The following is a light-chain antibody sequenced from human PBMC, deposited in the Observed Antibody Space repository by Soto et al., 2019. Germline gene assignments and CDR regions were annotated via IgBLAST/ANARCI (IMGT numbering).Light chain of an antibody. CDR3: QQYDNLPPY. V-gene: IGKV1-33*01. J-gene: IGKJ5*01. CDR2: DAS. Sequence: DIQMTQSPSSLSASVGDRVTITCQASQDISNYLNWYQQKPGKAPKLLIYDASNLETGVPSRFSGSGSGTDFTFTISSLRPEDIATYYCQQYDNLPPYFGQGTRLEIK. CDR1: QDISNY.